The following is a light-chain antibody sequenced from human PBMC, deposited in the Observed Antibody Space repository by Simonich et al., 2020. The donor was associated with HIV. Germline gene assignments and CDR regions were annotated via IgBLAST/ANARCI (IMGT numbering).Light chain of an antibody. Sequence: EIVMTQSPATLSVSPGERATLSCRASQSVSSSYFAWYQQEPGLAPRLLVYDAASRATGIPDRFSGSGSGTDFSLTISRLEPEDFAVYYCQQYGSSPTFGQGTRLEIK. CDR3: QQYGSSPT. J-gene: IGKJ5*01. CDR1: QSVSSSY. V-gene: IGKV3D-20*01. CDR2: DAA.